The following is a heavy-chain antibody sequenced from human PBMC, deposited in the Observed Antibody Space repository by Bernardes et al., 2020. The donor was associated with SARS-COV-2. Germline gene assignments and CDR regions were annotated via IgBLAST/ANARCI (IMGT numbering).Heavy chain of an antibody. CDR1: FSPFTGSS. J-gene: IGHJ4*02. CDR3: VGTMIEGGY. CDR2: INPTSGGT. Sequence: SFPSSFSPFTGSSMPWVRQAPGHWLEWLFWINPTSGGTNYAQKFQGRVTITRDTSISTAYMELSRLRSDDTAVYYCVGTMIEGGYWGQGTLVTVS. D-gene: IGHD3-22*01. V-gene: IGHV1-2*02.